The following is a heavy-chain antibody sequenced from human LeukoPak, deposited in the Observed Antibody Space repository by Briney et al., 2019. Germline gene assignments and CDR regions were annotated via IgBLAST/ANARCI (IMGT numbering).Heavy chain of an antibody. V-gene: IGHV3-23*01. CDR2: ISGSGYTT. J-gene: IGHJ4*02. Sequence: GGSLRLSCAASGFTFSSYAMSWVRQAPGKGLEWVSGISGSGYTTYYADSVKGRFTISRDNSQNTLYLQMNGLRADDTAVYYCAKGGILTGYYNVIDFDYWGQGTLVTVSS. D-gene: IGHD3-9*01. CDR3: AKGGILTGYYNVIDFDY. CDR1: GFTFSSYA.